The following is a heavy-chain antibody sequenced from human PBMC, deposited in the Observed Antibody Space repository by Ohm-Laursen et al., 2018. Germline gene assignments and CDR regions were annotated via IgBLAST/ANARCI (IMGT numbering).Heavy chain of an antibody. Sequence: SLRLSCTASGFTFSSYPMIWVRQAPGMGLEWVSAISNRGDDTYYADSVKGRFTISRDNSKNTLYLQMNSLRAEDTAVYYCARDQDWWLQFVDWGQGTLVTVSS. CDR1: GFTFSSYP. D-gene: IGHD5-24*01. CDR3: ARDQDWWLQFVD. CDR2: ISNRGDDT. J-gene: IGHJ4*02. V-gene: IGHV3-23*01.